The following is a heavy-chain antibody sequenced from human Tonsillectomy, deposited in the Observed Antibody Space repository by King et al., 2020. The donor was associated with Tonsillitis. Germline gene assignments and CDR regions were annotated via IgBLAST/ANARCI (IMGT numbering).Heavy chain of an antibody. CDR3: ARDWYYYDSSGYYFPGDYYYYYGMDV. J-gene: IGHJ6*02. Sequence: QLVQSGGGLVQPGGSLRLSCAASGFTFSSYWMSWVRQAPGKGLEWVANIKQDGSEKYYVDSVKGRFTISRDNAKNSLYLQMNSLRAEDTAVYYCARDWYYYDSSGYYFPGDYYYYYGMDVWGQGTTVTVSS. V-gene: IGHV3-7*01. D-gene: IGHD3-22*01. CDR2: IKQDGSEK. CDR1: GFTFSSYW.